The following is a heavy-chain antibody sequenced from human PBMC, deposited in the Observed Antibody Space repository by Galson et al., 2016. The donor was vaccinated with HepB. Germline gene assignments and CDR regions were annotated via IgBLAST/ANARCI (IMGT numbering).Heavy chain of an antibody. V-gene: IGHV1-8*01. CDR2: MNPNSGNT. CDR3: ARNPALTGDFDY. D-gene: IGHD7-27*01. Sequence: SVKVSCKASGYTFTNYDINWVRQATGRGPEWMGWMNPNSGNTGYAKKFQGRITMTRDISISTAYMELSSLRSEDTAVYYCARNPALTGDFDYWGQGSLVTVSS. J-gene: IGHJ4*02. CDR1: GYTFTNYD.